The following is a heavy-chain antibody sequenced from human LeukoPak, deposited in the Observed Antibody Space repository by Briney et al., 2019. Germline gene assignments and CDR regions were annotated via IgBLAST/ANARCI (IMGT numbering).Heavy chain of an antibody. D-gene: IGHD3-9*01. V-gene: IGHV4-39*01. CDR1: GGSISGSGYY. CDR2: IYYTGST. CDR3: ARHLRWRLYYDILTGYQHFDY. Sequence: PSETLSLTCTVSGGSISGSGYYWVWIRQPPGKGLEWIATIYYTGSTYYNPSLKSRVTISVDTSKNQFSLRLNSVTAADTAVYYCARHLRWRLYYDILTGYQHFDYWGQGTLVTVSS. J-gene: IGHJ4*02.